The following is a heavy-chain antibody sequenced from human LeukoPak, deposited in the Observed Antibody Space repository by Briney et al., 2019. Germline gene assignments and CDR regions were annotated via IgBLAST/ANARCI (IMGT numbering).Heavy chain of an antibody. CDR1: GGSISSYY. Sequence: PSETLSFTCTVSGGSISSYYWSWIRQPAGKGLEWIGRIYTSGSTNYNPSLKSRVTMSVDTSKNQFSLKLSSVTAADTAVYYCARDSEYYYDSSGYYPQYYFDYWGQGTLVTVSS. D-gene: IGHD3-22*01. V-gene: IGHV4-4*07. CDR2: IYTSGST. CDR3: ARDSEYYYDSSGYYPQYYFDY. J-gene: IGHJ4*02.